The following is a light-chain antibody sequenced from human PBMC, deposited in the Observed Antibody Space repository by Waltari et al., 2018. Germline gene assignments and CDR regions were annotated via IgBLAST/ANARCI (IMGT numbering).Light chain of an antibody. CDR3: QQYNSFPWT. V-gene: IGKV1-5*03. CDR2: RAS. J-gene: IGKJ1*01. CDR1: QNINIW. Sequence: DIQMSQSPSTLSTSVGDRVTITCRASQNINIWLAWFQQKPGKAPKLLISRASTLESGVPCRFSGGGSGTEFSLTISSLQADDFATYYCQQYNSFPWTFGQGTKVGLK.